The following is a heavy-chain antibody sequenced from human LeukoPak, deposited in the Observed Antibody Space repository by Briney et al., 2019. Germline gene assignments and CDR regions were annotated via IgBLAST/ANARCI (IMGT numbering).Heavy chain of an antibody. Sequence: SVKVSCKASGGTFSSYAISWVRQAPGQGLEWMGRIIPILGIANYAQKFQGRVTITADKSTSTAYMELSSLRSEDTAVYSCASTRLRDYYGSGSSPQTPDYYYYGMDVWGQGTTVTVSS. CDR2: IIPILGIA. CDR3: ASTRLRDYYGSGSSPQTPDYYYYGMDV. D-gene: IGHD3-10*01. V-gene: IGHV1-69*04. J-gene: IGHJ6*02. CDR1: GGTFSSYA.